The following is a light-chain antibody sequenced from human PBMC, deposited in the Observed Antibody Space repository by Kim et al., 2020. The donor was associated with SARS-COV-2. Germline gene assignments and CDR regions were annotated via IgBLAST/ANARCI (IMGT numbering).Light chain of an antibody. CDR3: QQYGSSPRT. J-gene: IGKJ1*01. V-gene: IGKV3D-20*01. Sequence: SPGERATLSCGASQSVTNTFLAWYQQKPGLAPRLLIYDASSRATGIPDRFSGSGSGTDFTLTISRLEPEDSAVYYCQQYGSSPRTFGQGTKVDIK. CDR1: QSVTNTF. CDR2: DAS.